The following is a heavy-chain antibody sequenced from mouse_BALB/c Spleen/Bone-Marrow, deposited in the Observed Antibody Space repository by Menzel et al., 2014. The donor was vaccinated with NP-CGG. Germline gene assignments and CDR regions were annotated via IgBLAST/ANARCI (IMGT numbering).Heavy chain of an antibody. CDR3: ASYFYGSSAFAS. V-gene: IGHV14-3*02. CDR2: IDPANGNT. J-gene: IGHJ3*01. CDR1: GFNIKDTY. D-gene: IGHD1-1*01. Sequence: VQLQQSGAELVKPGASVKLSCTASGFNIKDTYMHWVKQRPEQGLEWIGRIDPANGNTKYDPKFQGKATITADTSSNTAYLQLSSLTSEDTAVYYCASYFYGSSAFASRGQGTLVTVSA.